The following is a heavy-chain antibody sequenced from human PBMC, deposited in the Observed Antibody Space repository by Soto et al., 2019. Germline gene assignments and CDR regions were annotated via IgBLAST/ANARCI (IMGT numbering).Heavy chain of an antibody. CDR2: INSSSSYT. D-gene: IGHD6-13*01. CDR3: ARIIVAAGGRRYFDL. V-gene: IGHV3-11*03. CDR1: GFTFSDYY. Sequence: PGGSLRLSCAASGFTFSDYYMSWIRQAPGKGLEWVSYINSSSSYTNYADSVKGRFTISRDNAKNSLYLQMNSLRAEDTAVYYCARIIVAAGGRRYFDLWGRGTLVTVSS. J-gene: IGHJ2*01.